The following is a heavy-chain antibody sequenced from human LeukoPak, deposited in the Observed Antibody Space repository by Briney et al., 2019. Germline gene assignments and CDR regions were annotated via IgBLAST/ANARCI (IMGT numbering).Heavy chain of an antibody. CDR2: IFYSGST. Sequence: SETLSLTCTVSGGSISDYYWSWIRQPSGKGLEWIGCIFYSGSTNYNPSLKSRVTLSIDTSKNQFSLKLSSLTAADTAVYYCARGVAPRSQFPGYWGQGSLVTVSS. CDR3: ARGVAPRSQFPGY. V-gene: IGHV4-59*01. D-gene: IGHD6-6*01. J-gene: IGHJ4*02. CDR1: GGSISDYY.